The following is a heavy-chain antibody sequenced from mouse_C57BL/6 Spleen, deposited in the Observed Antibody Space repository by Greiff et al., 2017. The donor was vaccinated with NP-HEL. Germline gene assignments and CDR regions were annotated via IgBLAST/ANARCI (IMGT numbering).Heavy chain of an antibody. J-gene: IGHJ2*01. CDR3: ARSNYYGSSLDY. Sequence: QVQLKQPGAELVRPGSSVKLSCKASGYTFTSYWLHWVKQRPIQGLEWIGNIDPSDSETHYNQKFKDKATLTVDKSSSTAYMQLSSLTSEDSAVYYCARSNYYGSSLDYWGQGTTLTVSS. D-gene: IGHD1-1*01. CDR1: GYTFTSYW. CDR2: IDPSDSET. V-gene: IGHV1-52*01.